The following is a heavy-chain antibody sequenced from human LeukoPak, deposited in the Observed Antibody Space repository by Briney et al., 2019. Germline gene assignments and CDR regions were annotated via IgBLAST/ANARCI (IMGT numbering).Heavy chain of an antibody. CDR2: MTGSGEST. D-gene: IGHD4-17*01. CDR1: GFTFTNYA. CDR3: ARRRGPAYGDFDY. V-gene: IGHV3-23*01. Sequence: GGSLRLSCAASGFTFTNYAMSWVRQAPGKGLEWVSAMTGSGESTNYADSVKGRFTISRDNSKNMVYLQMNSLRVEDTAIYYCARRRGPAYGDFDYWGQGTLVTVSS. J-gene: IGHJ4*02.